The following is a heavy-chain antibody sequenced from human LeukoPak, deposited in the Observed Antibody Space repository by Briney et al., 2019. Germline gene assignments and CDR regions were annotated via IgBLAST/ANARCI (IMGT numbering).Heavy chain of an antibody. D-gene: IGHD5-18*01. Sequence: GGSLRLSCAASGFTFSSYWMSWVRQAPGKGLEWVANIKQDGSEKYYVDSVKGRFTISRDNAKNSLYLQMNSLRAEDTAVYYCARESRRIQLWARLGNYYGMDVWGQGTTVTVSS. CDR2: IKQDGSEK. CDR1: GFTFSSYW. CDR3: ARESRRIQLWARLGNYYGMDV. V-gene: IGHV3-7*01. J-gene: IGHJ6*02.